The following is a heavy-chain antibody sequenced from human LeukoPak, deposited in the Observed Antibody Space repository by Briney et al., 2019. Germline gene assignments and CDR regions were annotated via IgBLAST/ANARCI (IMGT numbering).Heavy chain of an antibody. V-gene: IGHV3-23*01. CDR2: ISGSDGST. J-gene: IGHJ4*02. D-gene: IGHD4-17*01. CDR3: AKRVDDYGDYFDY. Sequence: GGSLRLSCAASGFTFSSYAMSWVRQAPGKGLEWVSAISGSDGSTYYADSVKGRFTISRDNSKNTLYLQMNSLRAEDTAVYYCAKRVDDYGDYFDYWGQGTLVTVSS. CDR1: GFTFSSYA.